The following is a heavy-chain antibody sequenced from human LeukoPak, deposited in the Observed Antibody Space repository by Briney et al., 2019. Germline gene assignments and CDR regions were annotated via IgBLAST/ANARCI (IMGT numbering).Heavy chain of an antibody. V-gene: IGHV3-30*03. J-gene: IGHJ6*03. CDR2: ISYDGSNK. CDR3: ARDPYSGSYGNYYYYYMDV. CDR1: GFTFSSYG. D-gene: IGHD1-26*01. Sequence: GGSLRLSCAASGFTFSSYGMHWVRQAPGKGLEWVAVISYDGSNKYYADTVKGRFTISRDNSKNTLYLQMNSLRVEDTAVYYCARDPYSGSYGNYYYYYMDVWGKGTTVTISS.